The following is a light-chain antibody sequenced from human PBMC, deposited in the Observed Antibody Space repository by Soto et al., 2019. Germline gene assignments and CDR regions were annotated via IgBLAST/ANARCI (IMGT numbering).Light chain of an antibody. J-gene: IGLJ1*01. CDR1: TSSIGSNA. CDR3: ATWDDSLNAFV. V-gene: IGLV1-44*01. CDR2: NDD. Sequence: QSVLTQSPSASGTPGESITIYCSGSTSSIGSNAVNWYQQFPGTAPTFLIYNDDQRPSGVPDRFSGSKSGTSASLAISGLHYEDEADYYCATWDDSLNAFVFGNGKKVTV.